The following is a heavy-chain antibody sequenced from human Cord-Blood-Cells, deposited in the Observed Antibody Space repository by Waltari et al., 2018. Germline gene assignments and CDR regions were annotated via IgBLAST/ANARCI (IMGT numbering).Heavy chain of an antibody. Sequence: QVQLVESGGGVVQTGRSLRLSCAASGFTFSSSGMHGVRQAPGKGLEWVAVISYDGSNKYYADSVKGRFTISRDNSKNTLYLQMNSLRAEDTAVYYCAKGSSMVQGVIPYWGQGTLVTVSS. V-gene: IGHV3-30*18. CDR3: AKGSSMVQGVIPY. D-gene: IGHD3-10*01. J-gene: IGHJ4*02. CDR1: GFTFSSSG. CDR2: ISYDGSNK.